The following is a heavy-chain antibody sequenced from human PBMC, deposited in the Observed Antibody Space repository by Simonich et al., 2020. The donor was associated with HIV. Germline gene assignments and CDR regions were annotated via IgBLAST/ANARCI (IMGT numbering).Heavy chain of an antibody. D-gene: IGHD3-9*01. J-gene: IGHJ4*02. CDR1: GYSFTDYY. Sequence: QVSLVQSGAEVKRPGASVKVSCKASGYSFTDYYIHWVRKAPGKGLEWRGGISPTSGTTNYAQQFRGRVTLTRDTAISTAYMELSRPRSDDTAVYYCARAYYDTLTGYLYLDSWGQGTLVTVSS. CDR3: ARAYYDTLTGYLYLDS. V-gene: IGHV1-2*02. CDR2: ISPTSGTT.